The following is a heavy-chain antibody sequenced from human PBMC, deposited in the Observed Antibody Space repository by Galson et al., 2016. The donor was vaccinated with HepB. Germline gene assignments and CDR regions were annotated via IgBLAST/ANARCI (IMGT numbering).Heavy chain of an antibody. CDR2: MNPNSGNT. V-gene: IGHV1-8*01. J-gene: IGHJ4*02. Sequence: SVKVSCKASGYAFTSYDITWVRQATGQGLEWMGWMNPNSGNTGYAQKFQGRVTMTRNTSISTAYMELSSLRSEDTAVYYCARISGYSSGWYHYFGYWGQGTLVTVSS. CDR1: GYAFTSYD. D-gene: IGHD6-19*01. CDR3: ARISGYSSGWYHYFGY.